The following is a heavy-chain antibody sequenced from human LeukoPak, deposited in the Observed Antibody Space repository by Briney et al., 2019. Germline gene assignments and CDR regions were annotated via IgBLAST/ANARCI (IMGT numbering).Heavy chain of an antibody. D-gene: IGHD3-22*01. CDR1: GGSISSSNFY. CDR2: MYHRGST. V-gene: IGHV4-39*01. CDR3: ARHADSSGYYFFDF. Sequence: PSETLSLTCTVSGGSISSSNFYWGWICQPPGKGLEWIGSMYHRGSTYYNPSLKSRVTISVDTSKNQFSLNLSSVTAADTAVYYCARHADSSGYYFFDFWGQGTLVTVSS. J-gene: IGHJ4*02.